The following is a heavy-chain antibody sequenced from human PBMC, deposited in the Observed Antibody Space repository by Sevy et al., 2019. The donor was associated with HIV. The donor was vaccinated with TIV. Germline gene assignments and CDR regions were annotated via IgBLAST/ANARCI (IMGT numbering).Heavy chain of an antibody. J-gene: IGHJ6*02. Sequence: SETLSLTCTVSGGSISSYYWSWIRQPPGKGLEWIGYIYYSGSTNSNPSLKSRVTISVDTSKNQFSLKLSSVTAADTAVYYCARDLGTTAPYCSGGSCYSGMDVWGQGTTVTVSS. V-gene: IGHV4-59*01. CDR1: GGSISSYY. CDR3: ARDLGTTAPYCSGGSCYSGMDV. CDR2: IYYSGST. D-gene: IGHD2-15*01.